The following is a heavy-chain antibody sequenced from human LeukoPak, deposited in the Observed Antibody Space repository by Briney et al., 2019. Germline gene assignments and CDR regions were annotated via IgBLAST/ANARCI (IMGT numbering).Heavy chain of an antibody. CDR2: INHSGST. J-gene: IGHJ4*02. V-gene: IGHV4-34*01. D-gene: IGHD6-6*01. CDR3: ASMKEQLVQYYFDY. CDR1: GGSISSYY. Sequence: SETLSLTCTVSGGSISSYYWSWIRQPPGKGLEWIGEINHSGSTNYNPSLKSRVTISVDTSKNQFSLKLSSVTAADTAVYYCASMKEQLVQYYFDYWGQGTLVTVSS.